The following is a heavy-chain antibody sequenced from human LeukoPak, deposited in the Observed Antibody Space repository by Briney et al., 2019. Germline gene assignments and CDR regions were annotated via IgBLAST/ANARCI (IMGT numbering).Heavy chain of an antibody. CDR1: GGSISSYY. J-gene: IGHJ4*02. D-gene: IGHD1-26*01. CDR2: IYYSGST. CDR3: ARGRWELLLDY. V-gene: IGHV4-59*01. Sequence: PSETLSLTCTVSGGSISSYYWSWIRQPPGKGLEWIGYIYYSGSTNYNPSLKSRVTISVDTSKNQFSLKLSSVTAADTAVYYCARGRWELLLDYWGQGTLVTVSS.